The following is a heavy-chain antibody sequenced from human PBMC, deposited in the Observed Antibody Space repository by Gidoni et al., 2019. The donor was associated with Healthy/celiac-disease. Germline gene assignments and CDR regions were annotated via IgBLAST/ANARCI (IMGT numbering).Heavy chain of an antibody. V-gene: IGHV1-18*04. J-gene: IGHJ4*02. CDR1: GYTFTSYG. Sequence: QVQLVQSGAEVKKPGASVKVSCKASGYTFTSYGISWVRQAPGQGLEWMGWISAYNGNTNYAQKLQGRGTMTTDTFTSTAYMELRSLRSDDTAVYYCARDGRIYYYDSSGYSGYWGQGTLVTVSS. CDR2: ISAYNGNT. D-gene: IGHD3-22*01. CDR3: ARDGRIYYYDSSGYSGY.